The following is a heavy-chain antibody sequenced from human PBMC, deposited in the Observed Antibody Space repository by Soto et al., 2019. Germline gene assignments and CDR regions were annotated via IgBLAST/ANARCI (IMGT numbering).Heavy chain of an antibody. V-gene: IGHV1-3*01. J-gene: IGHJ4*02. CDR3: ARDVGATGD. Sequence: QVQLVQSGAEVKKPGASVKVSCKASGYTFTSYAMHWVRQAPGQRLEWMGWINAGNGNTKYSQKFQGRVTITRDTSASTAYVDLCSLRSEDSAEYYRARDVGATGDLGQGTLVTVSS. D-gene: IGHD1-26*01. CDR2: INAGNGNT. CDR1: GYTFTSYA.